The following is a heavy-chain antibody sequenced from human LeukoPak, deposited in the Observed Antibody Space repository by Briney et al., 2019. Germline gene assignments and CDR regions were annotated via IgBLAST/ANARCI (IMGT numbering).Heavy chain of an antibody. CDR2: INPKTGGT. D-gene: IGHD3-3*01. V-gene: IGHV1-2*02. CDR1: GYTFTGHY. Sequence: ASVKVSCKTSGYTFTGHYIHWVRQAPGHGLQWMGWINPKTGGTGYAQDFHDRVTMTSDTSITTAYLTLSGLRSDDTAIYYRARIVFGVVNDALDLWGQGTLVSV. J-gene: IGHJ3*01. CDR3: ARIVFGVVNDALDL.